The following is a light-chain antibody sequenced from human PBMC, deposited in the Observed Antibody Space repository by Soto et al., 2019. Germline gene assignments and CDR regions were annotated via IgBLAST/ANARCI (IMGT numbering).Light chain of an antibody. J-gene: IGKJ1*01. Sequence: DIQMTQSPSTLSASVGDRVTITCRASQSIRGCLAWYQQKPGKAPNLLIYDASSLESGVRSRFSGSGSGTEFTLTISSLQPEDVATYYCLQLNTYPWTFGQGTKVEIK. CDR1: QSIRGC. V-gene: IGKV1-5*01. CDR2: DAS. CDR3: LQLNTYPWT.